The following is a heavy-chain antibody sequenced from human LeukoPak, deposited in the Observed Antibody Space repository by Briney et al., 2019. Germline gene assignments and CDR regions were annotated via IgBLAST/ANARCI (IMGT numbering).Heavy chain of an antibody. J-gene: IGHJ4*02. V-gene: IGHV4-34*01. D-gene: IGHD6-13*01. CDR1: GGSFSGYY. Sequence: SSETLSLTCAVYGGSFSGYYWSWIRQPPGKGLEWIGEINHSGSTNYNPSLKSRVTISVDTSKNQFSLKLSSVTAADTAVYYCARRSRLAADEVLNFDYWGQGTLVTVSS. CDR3: ARRSRLAADEVLNFDY. CDR2: INHSGST.